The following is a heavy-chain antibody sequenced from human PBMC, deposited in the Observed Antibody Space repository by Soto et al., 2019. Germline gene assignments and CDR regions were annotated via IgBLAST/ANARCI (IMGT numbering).Heavy chain of an antibody. CDR2: INPSGGST. CDR1: GYTFTSYY. CDR3: ARVAGGYDILTGSRSYGMDV. Sequence: ASVKVSCKASGYTFTSYYMHWVRQAPGQGLEWMGIINPSGGSTSYAQKFQGRVTMTRDTSTSTVYMELSSLRSEDTAVYYCARVAGGYDILTGSRSYGMDVWGQGTTVTVSS. J-gene: IGHJ6*02. V-gene: IGHV1-46*01. D-gene: IGHD3-9*01.